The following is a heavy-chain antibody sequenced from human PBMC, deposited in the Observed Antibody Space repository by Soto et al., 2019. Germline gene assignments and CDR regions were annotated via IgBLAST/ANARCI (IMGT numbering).Heavy chain of an antibody. CDR1: GGSISSYY. Sequence: PSETLSLTCTVSGGSISSYYWSWIRQPPGKGLEWIGYIYYSGSTNYNPSLKSRVTISVDTSKNQFSLKLSSVTAADTAVYYCARGGRYFDWLLYYYYGMDVWGQGTTVTVSS. V-gene: IGHV4-59*12. CDR3: ARGGRYFDWLLYYYYGMDV. D-gene: IGHD3-9*01. J-gene: IGHJ6*02. CDR2: IYYSGST.